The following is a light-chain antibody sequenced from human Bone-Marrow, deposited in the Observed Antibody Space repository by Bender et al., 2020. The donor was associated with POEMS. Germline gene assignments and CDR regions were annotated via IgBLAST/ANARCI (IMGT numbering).Light chain of an antibody. CDR2: DVS. CDR1: SSDVGYYNY. V-gene: IGLV2-14*01. Sequence: QSALTQPPSASGSPGQSVTISCTGSSSDVGYYNYVPWYQQHPGKAPKVMIFDVSNRPSGVSSRFSGSKSGNTAFLTISGLQPEDEADYYCSSYSSSSTRVFGGGTKLTVL. CDR3: SSYSSSSTRV. J-gene: IGLJ3*02.